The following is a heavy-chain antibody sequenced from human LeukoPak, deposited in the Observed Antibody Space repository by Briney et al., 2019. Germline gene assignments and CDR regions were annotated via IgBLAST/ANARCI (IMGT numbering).Heavy chain of an antibody. CDR3: AKGYDVESCCNAGYFDY. V-gene: IGHV3-23*01. CDR1: GFSFSDYV. D-gene: IGHD2/OR15-2a*01. J-gene: IGHJ4*02. Sequence: PGGSLRLSCAASGFSFSDYVISWVRQAPEKGLEWVSGISGSGGATYYADSVKGRFTISRDNSKNTLHLQMNSLRVEDTARYYCAKGYDVESCCNAGYFDYWGQGTQVTVSS. CDR2: ISGSGGAT.